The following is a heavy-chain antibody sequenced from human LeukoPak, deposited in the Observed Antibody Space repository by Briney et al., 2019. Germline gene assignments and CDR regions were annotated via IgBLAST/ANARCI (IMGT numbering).Heavy chain of an antibody. CDR3: ATQRAADATG. CDR1: GFTFSSYA. CDR2: IICSGGSI. Sequence: GGSLRLSCAASGFTFSSYAMSWVRQAPGKGLEWVSSIICSGGSIYYADSVKGRFTISRDNSKSTLYLQMNSLRAEDTDVYYCATQRAADATGWGQGTLVTVSS. V-gene: IGHV3-23*01. D-gene: IGHD6-13*01. J-gene: IGHJ4*02.